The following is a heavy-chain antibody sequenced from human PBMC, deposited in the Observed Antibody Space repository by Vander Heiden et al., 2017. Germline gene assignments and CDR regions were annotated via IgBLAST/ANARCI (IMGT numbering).Heavy chain of an antibody. CDR1: GSTFSSYS. CDR3: ARVKYYYDSSGPDY. Sequence: EVQLVESGGGLVKPGGSLRLSCAASGSTFSSYSMNWVRQAPGKGLEWVSSISSSSSYIYYADSVKGRFTISRDNANNSLYLQMNSLRAEDTAVYYCARVKYYYDSSGPDYWGQGTLVTVSS. J-gene: IGHJ4*02. V-gene: IGHV3-21*01. CDR2: ISSSSSYI. D-gene: IGHD3-22*01.